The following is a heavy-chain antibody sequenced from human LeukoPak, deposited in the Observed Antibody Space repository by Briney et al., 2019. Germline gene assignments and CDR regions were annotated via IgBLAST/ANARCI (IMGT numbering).Heavy chain of an antibody. CDR2: IYYSGTT. CDR1: GGSISSSSYY. D-gene: IGHD3-10*01. J-gene: IGHJ6*03. Sequence: SETLSLTCTVSGGSISSSSYYWGWIRQPPGTGLEWIGTIYYSGTTYYNPSLESRVTISEDTSKNQFSLTLRSVTAADTAVYYCARQISDYYYYYMDVWGKGTTVTVSS. V-gene: IGHV4-39*01. CDR3: ARQISDYYYYYMDV.